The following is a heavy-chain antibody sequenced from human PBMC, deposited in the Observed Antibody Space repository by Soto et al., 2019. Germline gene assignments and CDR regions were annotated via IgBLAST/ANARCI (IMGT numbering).Heavy chain of an antibody. D-gene: IGHD5-18*01. Sequence: SETLSLTCTVSSDSITTSYWNWIRRPPGKGLEWIAYIHNSGGPNYHPSLKSRLPISVTTYKKQCTLKPSSATAAYTAVYYSAMSRYGSGHDHFDYWGQGTLVTVSS. J-gene: IGHJ4*02. CDR1: SDSITTSY. CDR3: AMSRYGSGHDHFDY. V-gene: IGHV4-59*01. CDR2: IHNSGGP.